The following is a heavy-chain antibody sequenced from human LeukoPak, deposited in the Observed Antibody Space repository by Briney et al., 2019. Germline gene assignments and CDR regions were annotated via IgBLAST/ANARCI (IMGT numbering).Heavy chain of an antibody. CDR3: ASWNYGDYSVDY. J-gene: IGHJ4*02. CDR2: IYYSGST. Sequence: SETLSLTCTVSGGSISSYYWSWIRQPPGKGLEWIGYIYYSGSTNYNPSLKSRVTISVDTSKNQFSLKLSSVTAADTAVYYCASWNYGDYSVDYWGQGTLVTVSS. V-gene: IGHV4-59*01. D-gene: IGHD4-17*01. CDR1: GGSISSYY.